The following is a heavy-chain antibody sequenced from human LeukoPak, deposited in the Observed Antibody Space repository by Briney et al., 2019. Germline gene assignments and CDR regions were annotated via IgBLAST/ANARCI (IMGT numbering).Heavy chain of an antibody. Sequence: GGSLRLSCAASGFTFSTYSMNWVRQAPGKGLEWVSSITGSSSNIYYADSVKGRFTISRDNAKNSLYLQMNSLRAEDTAVYYCASPIVGSTTGGYWGQGTLVTVSS. J-gene: IGHJ4*02. CDR2: ITGSSSNI. V-gene: IGHV3-21*01. CDR1: GFTFSTYS. D-gene: IGHD1-26*01. CDR3: ASPIVGSTTGGY.